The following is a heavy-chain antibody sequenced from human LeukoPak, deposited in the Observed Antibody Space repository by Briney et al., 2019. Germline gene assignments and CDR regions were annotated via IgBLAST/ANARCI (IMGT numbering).Heavy chain of an antibody. V-gene: IGHV1-69*05. CDR3: ARDPPAPYSGSFTENCYFDL. CDR2: IIRIFGTA. Sequence: SVKVSCKASGGTFSSYAISWVRQAPGQGLEWMGRIIRIFGTANYAQKFQGRVTITTDESTSTAYMELSSLRSEDTAVYYCARDPPAPYSGSFTENCYFDLWGRGTLVTVSS. J-gene: IGHJ2*01. D-gene: IGHD1-26*01. CDR1: GGTFSSYA.